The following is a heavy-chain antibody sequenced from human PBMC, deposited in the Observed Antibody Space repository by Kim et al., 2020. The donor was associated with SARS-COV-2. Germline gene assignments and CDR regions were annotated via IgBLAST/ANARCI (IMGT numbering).Heavy chain of an antibody. Sequence: GGSLRLSCAASGFTFSSYSMNWVRQAPGKGLEWVSSISSSSSYIYYADSVKGRFTISRDNAKNSQYLQMNMLRAEDTAVYYCARSLSVKMATIVERGYYYYGMDVWGQGTTGTVSS. V-gene: IGHV3-21*01. CDR2: ISSSSSYI. J-gene: IGHJ6*02. CDR3: ARSLSVKMATIVERGYYYYGMDV. CDR1: GFTFSSYS. D-gene: IGHD5-12*01.